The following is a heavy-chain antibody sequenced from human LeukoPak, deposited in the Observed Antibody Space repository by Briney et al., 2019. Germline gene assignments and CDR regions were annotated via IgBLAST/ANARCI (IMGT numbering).Heavy chain of an antibody. V-gene: IGHV4-61*02. CDR2: IYTSGST. CDR1: GGSISSGSYY. CDR3: ARTLSTVTPGDAFDI. J-gene: IGHJ3*02. Sequence: SETLSLTCTVSGGSISSGSYYWSWIRQPAGKGLEWIGRIYTSGSTNYNPSLKSRVTISVDTSKNQFSLKLSSVTAADTAVYYCARTLSTVTPGDAFDIWGQGTMVTVSS. D-gene: IGHD4-17*01.